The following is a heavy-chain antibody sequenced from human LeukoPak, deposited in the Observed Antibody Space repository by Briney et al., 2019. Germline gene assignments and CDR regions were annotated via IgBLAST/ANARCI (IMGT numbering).Heavy chain of an antibody. V-gene: IGHV1-8*03. CDR1: GYTFTSYD. CDR3: ARSPYDFWSGYYYYYYMDV. J-gene: IGHJ6*03. D-gene: IGHD3-3*01. Sequence: ASVKVSCKASGYTFTSYDINWVRQATGQGLEWMGWMKPNSGNTGYAQKFQGRVTITRNTSISTAYMELSSLRSEDTAVYYCARSPYDFWSGYYYYYYMDVWGKGTTVTVSS. CDR2: MKPNSGNT.